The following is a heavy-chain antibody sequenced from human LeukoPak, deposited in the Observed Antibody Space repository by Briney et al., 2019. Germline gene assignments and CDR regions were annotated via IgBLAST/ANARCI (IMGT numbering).Heavy chain of an antibody. CDR3: ARVPLGTTGGYYFDY. CDR1: GGTFSSYA. V-gene: IGHV1-69*13. D-gene: IGHD1-1*01. CDR2: IIPIFGTA. Sequence: PVKVSCKASGGTFSSYAISWVRQAPGQGLEWMGGIIPIFGTANYAQKFQGRVTITADESTSTAYMELSSLRSEDTAVYYCARVPLGTTGGYYFDYWGQGTLVTVSS. J-gene: IGHJ4*02.